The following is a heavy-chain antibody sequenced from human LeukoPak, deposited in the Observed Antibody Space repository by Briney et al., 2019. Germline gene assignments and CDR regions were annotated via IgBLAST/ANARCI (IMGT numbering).Heavy chain of an antibody. CDR2: IGSYNGNK. V-gene: IGHV1-18*01. CDR3: ARVGLGGRYSSSWYVSPEY. D-gene: IGHD6-13*01. J-gene: IGHJ4*02. CDR1: VYTFTRYV. Sequence: ASLKACCKPSVYTFTRYVINGVRQARAQGLEWMGWIGSYNGNKNYVPKLQGRATLTPHTSTSKPYMEQSSLRSDDAAVDYCARVGLGGRYSSSWYVSPEYWGQGTLVIVSS.